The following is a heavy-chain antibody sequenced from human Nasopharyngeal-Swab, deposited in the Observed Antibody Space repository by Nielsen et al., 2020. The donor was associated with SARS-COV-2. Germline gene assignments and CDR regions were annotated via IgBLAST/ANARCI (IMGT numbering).Heavy chain of an antibody. Sequence: WVRQAPGQGLEWMGWISIYNADRNYAEKFQGRVSMTTDTSTTTAFMELTSLRSDDTAVYYCARDVEEWLVVPSLSFDHWGQGTLVPSPQ. D-gene: IGHD5-18*01. V-gene: IGHV1-18*01. CDR3: ARDVEEWLVVPSLSFDH. CDR2: ISIYNADR. J-gene: IGHJ4*02.